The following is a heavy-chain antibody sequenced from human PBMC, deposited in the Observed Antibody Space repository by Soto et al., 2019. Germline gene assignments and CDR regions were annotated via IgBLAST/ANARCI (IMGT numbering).Heavy chain of an antibody. J-gene: IGHJ4*02. CDR1: GGTLSSYA. CDR3: ARAVWREVRGYYFDY. V-gene: IGHV1-69*13. CDR2: IIPIFGTA. Sequence: SVKVSCKASGGTLSSYAISWVRQAPGQGLEWMGGIIPIFGTANYAQKFQGRVTITADESTSTAYMELSSLRSEDTAVYYCARAVWREVRGYYFDYWGQGTLVTVSS. D-gene: IGHD3-16*01.